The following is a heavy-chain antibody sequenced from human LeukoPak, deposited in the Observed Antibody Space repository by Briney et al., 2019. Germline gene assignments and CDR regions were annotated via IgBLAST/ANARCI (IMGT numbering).Heavy chain of an antibody. CDR2: INWNGGST. D-gene: IGHD1-26*01. CDR1: GFTFDDYA. Sequence: GGSLRLSCAASGFTFDDYAMHWVRQAPGKGLEWVSGINWNGGSTGYADSVKGRFTISRDNAKNSLYLQMNSLRAEDTALYYCARVGEGGNYYSARMDVWGKGTTVTVSS. CDR3: ARVGEGGNYYSARMDV. J-gene: IGHJ6*04. V-gene: IGHV3-20*04.